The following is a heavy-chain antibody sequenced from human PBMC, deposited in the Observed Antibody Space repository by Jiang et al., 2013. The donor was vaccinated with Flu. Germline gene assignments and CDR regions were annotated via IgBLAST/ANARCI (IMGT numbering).Heavy chain of an antibody. Sequence: VQLVESGGGLVKPGGSLRLSCAASGFTFSDYYMSWIRQAPGKGLEWVSYISSSASALNYADSVKGRFTISRDNAKNSVYLQMNNLRAEDTAVYYCVRPEGYSYDSSRDYWGQGTLVTVSS. V-gene: IGHV3-11*01. CDR3: VRPEGYSYDSSRDY. J-gene: IGHJ4*02. CDR1: GFTFSDYY. D-gene: IGHD5-18*01. CDR2: ISSSASAL.